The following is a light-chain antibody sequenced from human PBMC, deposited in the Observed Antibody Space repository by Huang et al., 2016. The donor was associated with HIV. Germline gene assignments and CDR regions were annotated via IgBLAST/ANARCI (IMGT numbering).Light chain of an antibody. CDR1: QGISSN. CDR2: GAS. J-gene: IGKJ2*01. Sequence: EMVMTQSPDTLSVSPGESVTLSCRASQGISSNLVWYQQKPGQAPRLLIHGASTRAAGIPARFSGSGSEIAFSLTINSLQSEDAAIYYCLQYNNWPRTFGQGTKLEIK. CDR3: LQYNNWPRT. V-gene: IGKV3-15*01.